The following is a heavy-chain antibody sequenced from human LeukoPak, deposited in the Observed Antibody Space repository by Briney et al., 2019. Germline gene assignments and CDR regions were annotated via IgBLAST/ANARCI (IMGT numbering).Heavy chain of an antibody. CDR3: AKEEGPYYYDPSYYFDY. CDR2: ISGSGGSA. CDR1: GFTFSSYA. V-gene: IGHV3-23*01. D-gene: IGHD3-22*01. Sequence: GGSLRLSCAASGFTFSSYAMSWVRQAPGNGLEWVSAISGSGGSAYYADSVKGRFTISRDNSKNTLYLQMNSLRAEDTAVYYCAKEEGPYYYDPSYYFDYWGQGTLVTVSS. J-gene: IGHJ4*02.